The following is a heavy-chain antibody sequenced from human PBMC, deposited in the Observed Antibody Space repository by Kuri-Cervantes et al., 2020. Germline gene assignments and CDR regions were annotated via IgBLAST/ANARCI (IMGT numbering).Heavy chain of an antibody. J-gene: IGHJ4*02. D-gene: IGHD4-23*01. CDR2: IWYDGSNK. V-gene: IGHV3-33*08. Sequence: GESLKISCAASGFTFSSYAMHWVRQAPGKGLEWVAVIWYDGSNKYYADSVKGRFTISRDNSKNTLYLQMNSLRAEDTAVYYCARDPIYGGNSGVDYWGQGTLVTVSS. CDR3: ARDPIYGGNSGVDY. CDR1: GFTFSSYA.